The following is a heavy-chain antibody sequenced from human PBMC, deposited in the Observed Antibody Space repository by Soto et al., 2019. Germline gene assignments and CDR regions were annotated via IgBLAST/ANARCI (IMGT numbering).Heavy chain of an antibody. J-gene: IGHJ4*02. CDR2: ISYDGANK. D-gene: IGHD3-10*01. CDR3: AKAGTRSSWPPLDS. V-gene: IGHV3-30*18. Sequence: QVHLVESGGGVVQPGRSLRLSCAASGFSFRSHGMHWVRQAPGKGLEWVAVISYDGANKYYADSVRGRITISRVNSEKTLSLQTHNRRSEHTAVYYGAKAGTRSSWPPLDSWGQGTRVTVSS. CDR1: GFSFRSHG.